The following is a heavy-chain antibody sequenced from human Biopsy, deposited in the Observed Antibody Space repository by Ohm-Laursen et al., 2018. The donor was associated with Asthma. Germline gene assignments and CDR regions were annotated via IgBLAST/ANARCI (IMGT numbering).Heavy chain of an antibody. J-gene: IGHJ4*02. CDR1: GFMFRSFG. Sequence: SLRLSCAASGFMFRSFGMHWVRQAPGKGLEWVAVISYDGNHKFYEDSVRGRFTISRDNVRNRLHLQMSSLRPDDSAVYYCARGDGGWLAGIRGDYWGQGVLVTVSS. D-gene: IGHD3-10*01. CDR3: ARGDGGWLAGIRGDY. V-gene: IGHV3-30*03. CDR2: ISYDGNHK.